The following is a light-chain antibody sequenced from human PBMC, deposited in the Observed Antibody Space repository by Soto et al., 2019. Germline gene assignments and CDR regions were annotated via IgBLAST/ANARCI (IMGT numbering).Light chain of an antibody. CDR1: SSNIGSNV. V-gene: IGLV1-47*01. CDR3: AAWDDSLRGV. CDR2: RDT. J-gene: IGLJ2*01. Sequence: QSVLTQPPSASGTPGQRVTISCSGSSSNIGSNVVPWYQQLPGTAPKLLIYRDTQRPSGVPDRFSGSKSGTSASLAISGLRSEDEGDYYCAAWDDSLRGVFGGGTKLTVL.